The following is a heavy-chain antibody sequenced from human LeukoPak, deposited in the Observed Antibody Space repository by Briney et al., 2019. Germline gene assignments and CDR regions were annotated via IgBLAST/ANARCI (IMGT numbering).Heavy chain of an antibody. CDR1: GYSINNYW. J-gene: IGHJ5*02. Sequence: GESLKSSGKVSGYSINNYWIGWVGQMLGKGLVWMGIMYPADSDIRYRPTFQVQVTISADKSISTAYLQWSSLKASDTAMYYCARQEYCSGGSCYTWFDPWGQGTLVIVSS. V-gene: IGHV5-51*01. CDR2: MYPADSDI. D-gene: IGHD2-15*01. CDR3: ARQEYCSGGSCYTWFDP.